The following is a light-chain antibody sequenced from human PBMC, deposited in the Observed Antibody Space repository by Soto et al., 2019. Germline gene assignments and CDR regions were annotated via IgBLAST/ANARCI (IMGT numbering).Light chain of an antibody. V-gene: IGKV1-39*01. CDR3: QQSYSTPRT. CDR1: QTIITY. CDR2: AAS. J-gene: IGKJ2*01. Sequence: DIQMTQSPSSLSASVGDRGSITCRASQTIITYLNRYQQKPGKAPKRMISAASNLQSGVPSRFSGSGSETEFTLTISNVQPEDFATYYCQQSYSTPRTFGQGTKLEIK.